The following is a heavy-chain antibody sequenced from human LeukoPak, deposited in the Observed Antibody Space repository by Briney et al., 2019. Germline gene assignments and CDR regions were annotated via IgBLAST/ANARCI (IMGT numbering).Heavy chain of an antibody. CDR3: ARNRYSGYDFPFDY. CDR2: VIPIFGTA. D-gene: IGHD5-12*01. Sequence: SVKVSCKASGGTFSSYGISWVRQAPGQGLEWMGRVIPIFGTANYAQKFQGRVTITTDESTSTAYMELSSLRSEDTAVYYCARNRYSGYDFPFDYWGQGTLVTVSS. CDR1: GGTFSSYG. V-gene: IGHV1-69*05. J-gene: IGHJ4*02.